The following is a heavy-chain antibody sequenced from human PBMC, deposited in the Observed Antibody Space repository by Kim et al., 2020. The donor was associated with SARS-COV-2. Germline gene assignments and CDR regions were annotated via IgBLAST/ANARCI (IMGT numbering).Heavy chain of an antibody. D-gene: IGHD3-22*01. V-gene: IGHV3-15*01. CDR2: IKSKTDGGTT. CDR1: GFTFSNAW. CDR3: TTDQRSYYDSSPNPI. J-gene: IGHJ3*02. Sequence: GGSLRLSCAASGFTFSNAWMSWVRQAPGKGLEWVGRIKSKTDGGTTDYAAPVKGRFTISRDDSKNTLYLQMNSLKTEDTAVYYCTTDQRSYYDSSPNPIWGQGTMVTVSS.